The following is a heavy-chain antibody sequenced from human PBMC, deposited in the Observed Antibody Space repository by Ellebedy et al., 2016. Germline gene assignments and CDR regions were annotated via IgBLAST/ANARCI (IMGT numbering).Heavy chain of an antibody. Sequence: GESLKISXAASGFTVTNDYMTWVRQAPGKGLEWVSVIDSGGSSYYANSVKGRVTISRDSPKNTLYLQMNSLRAEDTAVYYCATRHYGGFDIWGRGTMVTVSS. J-gene: IGHJ3*02. D-gene: IGHD4-23*01. CDR3: ATRHYGGFDI. V-gene: IGHV3-53*01. CDR2: IDSGGSS. CDR1: GFTVTNDY.